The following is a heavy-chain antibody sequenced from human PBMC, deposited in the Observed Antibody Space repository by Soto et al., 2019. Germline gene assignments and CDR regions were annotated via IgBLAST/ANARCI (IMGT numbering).Heavy chain of an antibody. Sequence: EVQLVESGGGLVQPGGSLRLSCSASGLIFSDYHMDWVRQAPGQGLEWVGRIRRKANSYTTEYAACVKGRFTISRDNSKNLLYLQMNSLNTEDTAVYYCAMLGGWSGGSSDMDVWGQGSTVTVSS. D-gene: IGHD6-19*01. V-gene: IGHV3-72*01. CDR1: GLIFSDYH. CDR3: AMLGGWSGGSSDMDV. J-gene: IGHJ6*02. CDR2: IRRKANSYTT.